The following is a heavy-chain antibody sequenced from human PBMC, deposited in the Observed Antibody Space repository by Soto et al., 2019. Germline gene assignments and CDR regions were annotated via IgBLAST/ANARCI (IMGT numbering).Heavy chain of an antibody. CDR3: AKGDCCVDWGVYHDEH. CDR2: ISAGGEKI. V-gene: IGHV3-23*01. CDR1: GFTFKSWA. D-gene: IGHD2-21*02. J-gene: IGHJ4*02. Sequence: EVQLLESGGGLVQPGGSLRLSCAASGFTFKSWALSWVRQAPGKGLEWVSGISAGGEKIYYADSVKGRFTISRDNSNNTLSLQMNSLRCEDPALYYWAKGDCCVDWGVYHDEHWGQGSQVTVSP.